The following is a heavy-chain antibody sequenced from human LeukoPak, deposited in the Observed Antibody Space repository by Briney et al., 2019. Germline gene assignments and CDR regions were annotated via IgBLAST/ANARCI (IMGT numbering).Heavy chain of an antibody. CDR2: IYPGDSDT. Sequence: GESLKISCKGSGYSFTSYWIGWVRQMPGKGLEWMGIIYPGDSDTRYSPSFQGQVTISADKSISTAYLQWSSLKASDTAMYYCAAHYGGNSYPDAFDIWGQGTMVTVSS. CDR3: AAHYGGNSYPDAFDI. CDR1: GYSFTSYW. J-gene: IGHJ3*02. V-gene: IGHV5-51*01. D-gene: IGHD4-23*01.